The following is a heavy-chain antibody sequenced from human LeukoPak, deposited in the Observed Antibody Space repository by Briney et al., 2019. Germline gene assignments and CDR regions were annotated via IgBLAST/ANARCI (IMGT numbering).Heavy chain of an antibody. CDR1: GVSFRGYY. CDR3: ARPLGYCSDSRCPQIWFDP. CDR2: INRSGRT. Sequence: PAETLSLTCAVSGVSFRGYYWTWIRQPPGKGLEWIGEINRSGRTNYNPSLKSRVIMSVDTSKNQLSLKLSSVTAADTAVYYRARPLGYCSDSRCPQIWFDPWGQGTLVTVSS. J-gene: IGHJ5*02. V-gene: IGHV4-34*01. D-gene: IGHD2-15*01.